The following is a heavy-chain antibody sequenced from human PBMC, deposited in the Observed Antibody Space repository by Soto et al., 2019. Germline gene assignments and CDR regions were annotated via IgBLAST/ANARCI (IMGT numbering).Heavy chain of an antibody. CDR1: GFTFSSYD. J-gene: IGHJ4*02. CDR2: IGTAGDT. Sequence: GGSLRLSCAASGFTFSSYDMHWVRQVTGKGLEWVSAIGTAGDTYYPGSVRGRFTISRENAKNSLYLQMNSLRAEDTAVYYCARGYSYIYDYWGQGTLVTVSS. D-gene: IGHD5-18*01. V-gene: IGHV3-13*01. CDR3: ARGYSYIYDY.